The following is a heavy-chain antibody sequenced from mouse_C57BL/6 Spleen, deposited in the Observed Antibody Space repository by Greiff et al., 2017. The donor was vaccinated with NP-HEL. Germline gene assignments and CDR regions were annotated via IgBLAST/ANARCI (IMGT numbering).Heavy chain of an antibody. D-gene: IGHD1-1*01. CDR2: IDPENGDT. J-gene: IGHJ4*01. V-gene: IGHV14-4*01. Sequence: SGAELVRPGASVKLSCTASGFNIKDDYMHWVKQRPEQGLEWIGWIDPENGDTEYASKFQGKATITADTSSNTAYLQLSSLTSEDTAVYYCTTGGLLYAMDYWGQGTSVTVSS. CDR3: TTGGLLYAMDY. CDR1: GFNIKDDY.